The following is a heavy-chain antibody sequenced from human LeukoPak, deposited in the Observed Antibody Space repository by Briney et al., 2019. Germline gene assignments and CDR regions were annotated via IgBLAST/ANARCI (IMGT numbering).Heavy chain of an antibody. D-gene: IGHD3-10*01. CDR3: ASDLWFGEGGMDV. J-gene: IGHJ6*02. CDR2: INPSGGST. CDR1: GYTFTSYY. Sequence: ASVKVSCKASGYTFTSYYMHWVRQAPGQGLEWMGIINPSGGSTSYAQKFQGRVTLTRDTSTSTVYMELSSLRSEDTAVYYCASDLWFGEGGMDVWGQGTTVTVSS. V-gene: IGHV1-46*01.